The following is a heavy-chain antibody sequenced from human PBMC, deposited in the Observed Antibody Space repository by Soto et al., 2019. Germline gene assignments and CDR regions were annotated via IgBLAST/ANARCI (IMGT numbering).Heavy chain of an antibody. V-gene: IGHV4-34*01. Sequence: SETLSLTCAVYGGSFSGYYWSWIRQPPGKGLEWIGEINHSGSTNYNPSLKSRVTISVDTSKNQVSLKLTSVTAADTAVYYGARPRNIAARSFDSWGQGTLVTVSS. D-gene: IGHD6-6*01. J-gene: IGHJ4*02. CDR2: INHSGST. CDR3: ARPRNIAARSFDS. CDR1: GGSFSGYY.